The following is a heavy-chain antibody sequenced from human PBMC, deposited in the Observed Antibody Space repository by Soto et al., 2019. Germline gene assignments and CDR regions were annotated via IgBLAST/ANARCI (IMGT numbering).Heavy chain of an antibody. J-gene: IGHJ6*03. Sequence: QVQLVQSGAEVKKPGASVKVSCKASGYTFTSYDINWVRQATGQGLEWMGWMNPNSGNTGYAQKFQGSVTMPRTTSISPAYMELSSLRSEDTAVYYCARGNREVAGYLTYYSYMDVWGKGTTVTVSS. CDR3: ARGNREVAGYLTYYSYMDV. V-gene: IGHV1-8*01. CDR2: MNPNSGNT. CDR1: GYTFTSYD. D-gene: IGHD3-9*01.